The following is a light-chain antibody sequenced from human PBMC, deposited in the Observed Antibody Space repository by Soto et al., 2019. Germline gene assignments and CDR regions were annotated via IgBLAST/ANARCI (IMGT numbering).Light chain of an antibody. CDR2: DAS. CDR1: QTISTL. Sequence: IQMTQSPSTLSAPVGARVTITCQASQTISTLLAWFQHKPGKAPNLLIYDASNLESGVPSRFSGSGSGTEFTLTISSLQSDDSATYFCQQYSHLVTFGQGTKLEIK. V-gene: IGKV1-5*01. CDR3: QQYSHLVT. J-gene: IGKJ2*01.